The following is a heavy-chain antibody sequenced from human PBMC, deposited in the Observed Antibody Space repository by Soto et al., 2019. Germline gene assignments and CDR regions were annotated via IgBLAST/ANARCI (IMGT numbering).Heavy chain of an antibody. V-gene: IGHV3-9*01. CDR1: GFTFDDYA. Sequence: EVQLVESGGGLVQPGRSLRLSCAASGFTFDDYAMHWVRQAPGKGLEWVSGISWNRGSIGYADSVKGRFTISRDNAKNSLYLQMNSLRAEDTALYYCAKGLYCSGGSCHARAFDIWGQGTMVTVSS. J-gene: IGHJ3*02. CDR2: ISWNRGSI. D-gene: IGHD2-15*01. CDR3: AKGLYCSGGSCHARAFDI.